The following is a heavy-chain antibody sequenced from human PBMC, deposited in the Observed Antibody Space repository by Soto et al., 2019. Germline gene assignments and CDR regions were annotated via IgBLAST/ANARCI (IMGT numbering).Heavy chain of an antibody. D-gene: IGHD3-22*01. J-gene: IGHJ6*03. CDR2: ISSISSAI. CDR3: AIDLSRGSNFYYYMDV. CDR1: GFSISGYA. Sequence: EVQLVESGGGLVPPGGSLRLSCSASGFSISGYALTWVRQAPGQGPEWVSYISSISSAIDYAGYVKGPFSISRDNGKNSLYLQMNSLRAEDTSVYYCAIDLSRGSNFYYYMDVWGKGTTVTVSS. V-gene: IGHV3-48*01.